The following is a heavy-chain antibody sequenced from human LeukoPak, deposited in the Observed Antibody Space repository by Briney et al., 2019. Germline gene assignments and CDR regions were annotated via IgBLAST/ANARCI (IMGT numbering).Heavy chain of an antibody. J-gene: IGHJ4*02. D-gene: IGHD6-13*01. CDR2: ISWNSGSI. V-gene: IGHV3-9*01. CDR1: GFTFDDYA. Sequence: PGGSLRLSCAASGFTFDDYAMHWVRQAPGKGLEWVSGISWNSGSIGYADSVKGRFTISRDNAKNSLYLQMNSLRAEDTALYYCAKDYSSSWYGFDYWGQGTLVTVSS. CDR3: AKDYSSSWYGFDY.